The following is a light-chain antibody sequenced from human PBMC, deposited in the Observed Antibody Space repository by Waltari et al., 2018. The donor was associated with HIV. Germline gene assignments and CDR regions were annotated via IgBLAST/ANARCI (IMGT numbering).Light chain of an antibody. CDR1: QDISDY. CDR2: DAS. J-gene: IGKJ4*01. V-gene: IGKV1-33*01. CDR3: QQYDSLLT. Sequence: DIQLTQSPSSLSASVGDIVTSTCQASQDISDYLYWYQQKPGKAPKLLIYDASNLETGVPSRFSGTGSGTDFTFTISSLQPEDIATYYCQQYDSLLTFGGGTKVEIK.